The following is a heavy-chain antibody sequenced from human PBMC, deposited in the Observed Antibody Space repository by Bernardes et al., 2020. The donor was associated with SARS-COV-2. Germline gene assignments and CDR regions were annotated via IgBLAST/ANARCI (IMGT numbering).Heavy chain of an antibody. J-gene: IGHJ6*04. Sequence: WATLALTCTVSRGSISSSNYYWGWIRQSTVKGLEWLASISSSGYSYYNPSFQSRFRASVDTSKNPFSLRLSFVTVADTAMSYCAGSSCGNDCYIGGWRAWNYGIDVWGEGTKVTDTS. V-gene: IGHV4-39*01. CDR3: AGSSCGNDCYIGGWRAWNYGIDV. CDR2: ISSSGYS. D-gene: IGHD2-21*01. CDR1: RGSISSSNYY.